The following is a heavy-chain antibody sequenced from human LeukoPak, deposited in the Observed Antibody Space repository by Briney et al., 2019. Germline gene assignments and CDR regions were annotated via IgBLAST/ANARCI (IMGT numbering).Heavy chain of an antibody. Sequence: GGSLRLSCAASGFTFTNNWMHWVRQAPTRGLVWVSRISHDGSSTNYADSVKGRFTISRDNTKNTLYLQMNSLRADDTAVYYCARVSGGAFDVWGQGTLVTVSS. V-gene: IGHV3-74*01. CDR2: ISHDGSST. CDR3: ARVSGGAFDV. J-gene: IGHJ3*01. D-gene: IGHD2-15*01. CDR1: GFTFTNNW.